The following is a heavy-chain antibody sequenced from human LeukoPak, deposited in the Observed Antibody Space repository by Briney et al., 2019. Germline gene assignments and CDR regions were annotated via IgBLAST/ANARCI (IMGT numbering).Heavy chain of an antibody. D-gene: IGHD3-10*01. Sequence: LSLTCTVSGGSISSYYWSWIRQAPGKGLEWVSYISSSSSYTNYADSVKGRFTISRDNAKNSLYLQMNSLRAEDTAVYYCAGGYGSVDYWGQGTLVTVSS. J-gene: IGHJ4*02. CDR2: ISSSSSYT. V-gene: IGHV3-11*06. CDR3: AGGYGSVDY. CDR1: GGSISSYY.